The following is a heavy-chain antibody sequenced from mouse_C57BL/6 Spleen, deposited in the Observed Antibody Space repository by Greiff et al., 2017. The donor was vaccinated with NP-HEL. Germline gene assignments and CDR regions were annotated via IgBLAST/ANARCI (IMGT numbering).Heavy chain of an antibody. CDR3: ARGDGHYGSSQFDY. CDR1: VYTFTSYW. CDR2: IDPNSGGT. V-gene: IGHV1-72*01. D-gene: IGHD1-1*01. Sequence: QVQLQQPGAELVKPGASVKLSCKASVYTFTSYWMHWVKQRPGRGLEWIGRIDPNSGGTKYNEKFKSKATLTVDKPSSTAYMQLSSLTSEDSAVYYCARGDGHYGSSQFDYWGQGTTLTVSS. J-gene: IGHJ2*01.